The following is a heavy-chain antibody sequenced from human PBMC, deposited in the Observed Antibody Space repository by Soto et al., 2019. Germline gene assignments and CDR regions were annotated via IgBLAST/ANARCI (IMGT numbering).Heavy chain of an antibody. J-gene: IGHJ4*02. V-gene: IGHV3-30*18. Sequence: PGGSLRLSCAASGFTFSSYSMSWVRQAPGKGLEWVAVISYDGSNKYYADSVKGRFTISRDNSKNTLYLQMNSLRAEDTAVYYCAKDFELSSWFDYWGQGTLVTVSS. CDR1: GFTFSSYS. CDR3: AKDFELSSWFDY. D-gene: IGHD2-2*01. CDR2: ISYDGSNK.